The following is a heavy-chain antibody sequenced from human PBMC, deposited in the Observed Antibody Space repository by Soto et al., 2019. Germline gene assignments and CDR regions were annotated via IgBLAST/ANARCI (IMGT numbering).Heavy chain of an antibody. CDR3: VKDWGHDFWNGYFNF. J-gene: IGHJ4*02. CDR1: GFTFDDYA. Sequence: GGSLRLSCAASGFTFDDYAMHWVRQVPGKGLEWVSGISWNSASIGYADSVKGRFTTSRDXXXXXXXXXXXXXXXXDTALYYCVKDWGHDFWNGYFNFWGQGTPVTVSS. D-gene: IGHD3-3*01. V-gene: IGHV3-9*01. CDR2: ISWNSASI.